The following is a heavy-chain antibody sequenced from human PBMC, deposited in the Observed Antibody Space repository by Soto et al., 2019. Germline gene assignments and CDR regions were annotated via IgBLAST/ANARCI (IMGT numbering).Heavy chain of an antibody. Sequence: PXVALQLSCAASGFIFNNYAMSWVRQAPGKGLEWVSTVSVSGGTTYYADSLKGRFTISRDNSKKTVYLQMNRLRADDTAIYYCAKGLYYYDSSGYRLFDYWGQGTLVTVSS. V-gene: IGHV3-23*01. CDR2: VSVSGGTT. J-gene: IGHJ4*02. D-gene: IGHD3-22*01. CDR3: AKGLYYYDSSGYRLFDY. CDR1: GFIFNNYA.